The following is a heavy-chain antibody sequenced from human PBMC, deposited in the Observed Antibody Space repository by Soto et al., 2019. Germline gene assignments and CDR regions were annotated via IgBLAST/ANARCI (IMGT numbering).Heavy chain of an antibody. CDR3: AKHFIGGRLQSPFDL. Sequence: EVQLVESGGGLVQPGGSLRLSCAVSGVPFGTFTMNWVRQAPGKGLVWVSGLSDHVGTTHYAYSVKGRFTISRDKSKKTLYLQMNNLRAEDTAVYYCAKHFIGGRLQSPFDLWGQGTLVTVSS. CDR1: GVPFGTFT. D-gene: IGHD1-1*01. J-gene: IGHJ4*02. V-gene: IGHV3-23*04. CDR2: LSDHVGTT.